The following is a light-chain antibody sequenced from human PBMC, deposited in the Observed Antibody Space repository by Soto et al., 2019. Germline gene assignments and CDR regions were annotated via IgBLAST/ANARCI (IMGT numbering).Light chain of an antibody. V-gene: IGKV3D-20*02. Sequence: VVLTQSPGTLSLSPGERATLSCRASQIVSASHLAWYQQKPGQAPRLLLYGASTRATDIPDRFSGSGSGTDFTLTISSLEPEDFAVYYCQQRSNWPQTFGQGTKLEIK. J-gene: IGKJ2*01. CDR3: QQRSNWPQT. CDR2: GAS. CDR1: QIVSASH.